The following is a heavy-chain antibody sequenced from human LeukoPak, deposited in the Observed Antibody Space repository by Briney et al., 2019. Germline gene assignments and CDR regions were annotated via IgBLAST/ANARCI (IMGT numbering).Heavy chain of an antibody. D-gene: IGHD2-2*02. V-gene: IGHV3-30*02. CDR1: GFTFSNAW. CDR3: AKDQNIYCSSISCYMTSLDV. Sequence: LSGGSLRLSCAASGFTFSNAWMSWVRQAPGKGLEWVAFIPYDGSNKYYADSVKGRFTISRDNSKNTLYLQMNSLRAEDTAVYYCAKDQNIYCSSISCYMTSLDVWGKGTTVTVSS. J-gene: IGHJ6*04. CDR2: IPYDGSNK.